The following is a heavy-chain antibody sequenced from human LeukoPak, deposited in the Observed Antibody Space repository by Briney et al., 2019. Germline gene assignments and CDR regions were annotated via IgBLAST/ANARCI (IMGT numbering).Heavy chain of an antibody. V-gene: IGHV3-30*18. CDR1: GFTFSSYG. J-gene: IGHJ5*02. D-gene: IGHD6-13*01. Sequence: GGSLRLSCAASGFTFSSYGMHWVRQAPGKGLEGVGVISYDGSNKYYADSVKRRFTISRDNSKNTLYLQMNSLRAEDTAEYYGAKGLGSSWINRFDPLGQRTLAGVCS. CDR2: ISYDGSNK. CDR3: AKGLGSSWINRFDP.